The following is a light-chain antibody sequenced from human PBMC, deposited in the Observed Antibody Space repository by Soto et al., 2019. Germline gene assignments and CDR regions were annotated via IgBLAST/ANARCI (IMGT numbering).Light chain of an antibody. V-gene: IGKV3D-15*01. Sequence: EIVMTQSPVTLSVSPGERATLSCRACQFVNSNLAWYQQKPGQAPRLLIYDASTRATGIPARFSGSGSGTEFTLTISNLQSEDFAVYFCQQYHNWPPITFGQGTRLEIK. CDR1: QFVNSN. J-gene: IGKJ5*01. CDR3: QQYHNWPPIT. CDR2: DAS.